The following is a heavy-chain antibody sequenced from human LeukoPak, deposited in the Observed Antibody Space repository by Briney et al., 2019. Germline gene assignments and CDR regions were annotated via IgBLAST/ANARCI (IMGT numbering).Heavy chain of an antibody. J-gene: IGHJ4*02. CDR1: GFTFSSYN. CDR2: ISGGSTVI. CDR3: ARTRGYNYGYSDE. Sequence: PGGSLRLSCAASGFTFSSYNMNWVRQAPGKGLEWVSYISGGSTVIDYADSVRGRFTISRDNAKNSLYLQMNSLRGEDTAVYYCARTRGYNYGYSDEWGQGTLVTVSS. V-gene: IGHV3-48*01. D-gene: IGHD5-18*01.